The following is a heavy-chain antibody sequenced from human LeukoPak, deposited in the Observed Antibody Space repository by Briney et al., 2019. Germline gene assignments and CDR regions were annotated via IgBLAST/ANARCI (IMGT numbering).Heavy chain of an antibody. D-gene: IGHD6-13*01. Sequence: HGASVKVSCKTSGYSFIDYYIHWVRQAPGQGLEWMGWINSNSADTNYAQNFQGRVTMTRDTSISTAYMELSRLRSDDTALYYCARIGISARGTNFHHWGQGTLVTVSS. CDR2: INSNSADT. J-gene: IGHJ1*01. CDR3: ARIGISARGTNFHH. CDR1: GYSFIDYY. V-gene: IGHV1-2*02.